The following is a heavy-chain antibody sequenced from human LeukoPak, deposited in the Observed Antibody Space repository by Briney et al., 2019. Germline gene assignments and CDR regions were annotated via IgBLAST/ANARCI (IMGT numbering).Heavy chain of an antibody. D-gene: IGHD1-26*01. CDR2: ISGDKGNT. J-gene: IGHJ4*02. CDR1: GYTFTNYG. Sequence: ASVKVSCKGLGYTFTNYGITWVRQAPGQGLEWLGWISGDKGNTNYAQKVQGRVTMTTDTSTSTAYMELRSLRPEDTAVYFCARGDREPFWYWGQGTLVTVSS. V-gene: IGHV1-18*01. CDR3: ARGDREPFWY.